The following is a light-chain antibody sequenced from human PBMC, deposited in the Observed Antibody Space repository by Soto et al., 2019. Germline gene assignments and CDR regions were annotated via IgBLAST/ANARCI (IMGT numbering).Light chain of an antibody. Sequence: EIVMTQSPATLSVSPGERATLSCRASQSVSSNLAWYQQTPGQAPRILIYGASTRDTGIPARFSGSGSGTEFTLTISSLQSEDFAVYYCQQYNNWPWTFGQGTKVDIK. V-gene: IGKV3-15*01. CDR1: QSVSSN. CDR3: QQYNNWPWT. CDR2: GAS. J-gene: IGKJ1*01.